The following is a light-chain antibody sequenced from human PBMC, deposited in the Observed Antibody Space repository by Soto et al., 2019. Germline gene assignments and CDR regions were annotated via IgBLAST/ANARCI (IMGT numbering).Light chain of an antibody. J-gene: IGKJ1*01. Sequence: IPVTHSPPTLSASVIYRVTITCRAIQTISTWMAWYQQKPGKAPKLLVYDASTLQSGVASRFSGSGSGTEFTLIISGLQPDDSATYYCQQYTNTNNPWMFGQGTKVDI. CDR1: QTISTW. CDR2: DAS. V-gene: IGKV1-5*01. CDR3: QQYTNTNNPWM.